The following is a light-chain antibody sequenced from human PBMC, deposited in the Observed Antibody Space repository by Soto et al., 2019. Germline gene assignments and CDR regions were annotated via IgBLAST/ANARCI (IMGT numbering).Light chain of an antibody. J-gene: IGKJ4*01. Sequence: DIQMTQSPSPLSASVGDRVTITCRASQHINRWLAWYQQKPGKAPKLLIYAASSLHTGVPLRFSGSGSGTDFSLTISSLQPEDFATYYCKQSKSFPLTFGGGTKVDIK. CDR1: QHINRW. CDR2: AAS. CDR3: KQSKSFPLT. V-gene: IGKV1-12*01.